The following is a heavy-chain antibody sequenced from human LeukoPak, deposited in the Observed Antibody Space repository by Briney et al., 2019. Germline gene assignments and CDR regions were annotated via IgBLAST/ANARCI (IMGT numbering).Heavy chain of an antibody. CDR3: ASSDSSGYYDY. V-gene: IGHV4-59*01. D-gene: IGHD3-22*01. Sequence: SETLSLTCTVSGGSISSYYWSWIRQPPGKGLEWIGYIYYSGSTNYNPSLKSRVTISVDTSKNQFSLKLSSVTAADAAVYYCASSDSSGYYDYWGQGTLVTVSS. J-gene: IGHJ4*02. CDR1: GGSISSYY. CDR2: IYYSGST.